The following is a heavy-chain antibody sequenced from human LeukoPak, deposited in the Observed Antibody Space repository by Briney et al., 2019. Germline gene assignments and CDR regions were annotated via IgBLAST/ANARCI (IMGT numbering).Heavy chain of an antibody. D-gene: IGHD3-22*01. CDR2: ISSSSSYI. Sequence: GGSLRLSCAASGFTFSSYSMNWVRQAPGKGLEWVSSISSSSSYIYYADSVKGRFTISRDNAKNSLYLQMTSLRDEDTAVYYCARDPPYDSSGYLSRVFDYWGQGTLVTVSS. J-gene: IGHJ4*02. CDR3: ARDPPYDSSGYLSRVFDY. CDR1: GFTFSSYS. V-gene: IGHV3-21*01.